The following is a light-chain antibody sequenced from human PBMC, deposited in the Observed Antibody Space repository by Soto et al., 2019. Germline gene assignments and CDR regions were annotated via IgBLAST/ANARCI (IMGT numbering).Light chain of an antibody. CDR1: QSVNNNY. J-gene: IGKJ1*01. V-gene: IGKV3-20*01. Sequence: EIVLTQSPGTLSLSPGERAVLSCRASQSVNNNYLAWYQRKPGRAPRLLIYGASSRATGIRDRFIGSGSGTDFTLTIPRLEPEDFAVYFCQQYGSSPPTFGQGTKVEFK. CDR3: QQYGSSPPT. CDR2: GAS.